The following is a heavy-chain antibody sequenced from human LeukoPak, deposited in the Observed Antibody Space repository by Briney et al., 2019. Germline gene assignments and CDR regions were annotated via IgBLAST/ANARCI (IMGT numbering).Heavy chain of an antibody. D-gene: IGHD5-18*01. J-gene: IGHJ4*02. Sequence: GGSLRLSCAASGFTFSSYAMSWVRQAPGKGLEWVSAISGSGGSTYYADSVKGRFTISRDNSKNTLYLQMNSLRAEDTAVYYCAKRGSGYSYGYYFDYWGQGTLVTVSS. CDR3: AKRGSGYSYGYYFDY. CDR1: GFTFSSYA. V-gene: IGHV3-23*01. CDR2: ISGSGGST.